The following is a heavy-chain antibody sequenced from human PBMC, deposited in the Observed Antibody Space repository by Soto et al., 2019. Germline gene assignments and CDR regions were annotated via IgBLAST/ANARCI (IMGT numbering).Heavy chain of an antibody. CDR3: AAGSTGDPYYYYGMDV. Sequence: ASVKVSCKASGFTFTSSAVQWLRQARGQRLEWIGWIVVGSGNTNYAQKFQERVTITRDMSTSTAYMELSSLRSEDTAVYYCAAGSTGDPYYYYGMDVWGQGTTVTVS. D-gene: IGHD7-27*01. J-gene: IGHJ6*02. V-gene: IGHV1-58*01. CDR1: GFTFTSSA. CDR2: IVVGSGNT.